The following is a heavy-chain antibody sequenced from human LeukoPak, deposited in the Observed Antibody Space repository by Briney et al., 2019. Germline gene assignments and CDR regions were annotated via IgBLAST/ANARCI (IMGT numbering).Heavy chain of an antibody. Sequence: GGSLRLSCAASGFTFSSYGMHWVRQAPGKGLEWVAVISYDGSNKYYADSVKGRFTISRDNSKNTLYLQMNSLRAEDTAVYYCAKDPRTGLRYYGSGSYYNSGYFDYWGQGTLVTVSS. J-gene: IGHJ4*02. CDR1: GFTFSSYG. CDR2: ISYDGSNK. V-gene: IGHV3-30*18. D-gene: IGHD3-10*01. CDR3: AKDPRTGLRYYGSGSYYNSGYFDY.